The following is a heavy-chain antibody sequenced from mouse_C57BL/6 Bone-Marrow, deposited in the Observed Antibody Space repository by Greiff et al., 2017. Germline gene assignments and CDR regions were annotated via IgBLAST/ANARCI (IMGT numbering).Heavy chain of an antibody. J-gene: IGHJ4*01. Sequence: VQLQQPGAELVKPGASVKLSCKASGYTFTSYWMHWVKQRPGQGLEWIGMIHPNSGSTNYNEKFKSKATLTVDKSSSTAYMQLSSLTSEDSAVYYCYHGSSYSAMDYWGQGTSVTVSS. CDR1: GYTFTSYW. D-gene: IGHD1-1*01. CDR2: IHPNSGST. V-gene: IGHV1-64*01. CDR3: YHGSSYSAMDY.